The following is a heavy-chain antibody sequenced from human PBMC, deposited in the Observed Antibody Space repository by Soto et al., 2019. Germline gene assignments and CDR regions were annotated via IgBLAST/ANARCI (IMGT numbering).Heavy chain of an antibody. V-gene: IGHV5-10-1*01. CDR2: IDPSDSYT. CDR3: ASKYSSSSGYYYYGMDV. Sequence: ESLKISCKGSGYSFTSYWISWVRQMPGKGLEWMGRIDPSDSYTNYSPSFQGHVTISADESISTAYLQWSSLKASDTAMYYCASKYSSSSGYYYYGMDVWGQGTTVTVSS. J-gene: IGHJ6*02. CDR1: GYSFTSYW. D-gene: IGHD6-6*01.